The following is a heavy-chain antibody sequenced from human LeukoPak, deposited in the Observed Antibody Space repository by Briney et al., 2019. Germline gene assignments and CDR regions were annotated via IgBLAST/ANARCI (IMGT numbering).Heavy chain of an antibody. D-gene: IGHD3-3*01. CDR3: ARGAEYYAIWRGYAGYSDY. V-gene: IGHV4-38-2*02. CDR1: GYCISNGYY. J-gene: IGHJ4*02. Sequence: SETLSLTCTVSGYCISNGYYWGWIRQPPGKGLEWVGSIYHRGSTYYNPSLRSRVTISLDRSKKKFSLKLTSVTAADTAVYFCARGAEYYAIWRGYAGYSDYWGQGIPVTVSS. CDR2: IYHRGST.